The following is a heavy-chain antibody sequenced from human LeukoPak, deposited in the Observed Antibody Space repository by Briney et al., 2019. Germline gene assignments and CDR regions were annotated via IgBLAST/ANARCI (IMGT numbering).Heavy chain of an antibody. D-gene: IGHD5-12*01. Sequence: GGSLRLSCEASGFTFRRYAMSWLRQAPGKGLEWVSAISGSGGSIYDADSVKGRFTISRDNSKNTLYLQMNSLRAEDTAIYYCAEDRPSSGLFVTRHPYFDYWGQGTLVTVSS. J-gene: IGHJ4*02. CDR3: AEDRPSSGLFVTRHPYFDY. V-gene: IGHV3-23*01. CDR1: GFTFRRYA. CDR2: ISGSGGSI.